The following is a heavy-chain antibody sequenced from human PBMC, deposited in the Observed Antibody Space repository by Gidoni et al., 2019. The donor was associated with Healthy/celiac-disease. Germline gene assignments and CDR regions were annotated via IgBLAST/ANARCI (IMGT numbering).Heavy chain of an antibody. Sequence: QVQLVESGGGVVQPGRSLRLSCAASGFTFSSYGMHWVRQAPGKGLEGVAVIWYDGSNKYYADSVKGRFTISRDNSKNTLYLQMNSLRAEDTAVYYCARELRGFDYWGQGTLVTVSS. CDR1: GFTFSSYG. CDR2: IWYDGSNK. V-gene: IGHV3-33*01. J-gene: IGHJ4*02. D-gene: IGHD3-10*01. CDR3: ARELRGFDY.